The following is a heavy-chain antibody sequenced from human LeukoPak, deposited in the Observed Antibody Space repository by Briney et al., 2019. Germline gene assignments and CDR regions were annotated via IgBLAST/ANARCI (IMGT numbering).Heavy chain of an antibody. V-gene: IGHV4-59*08. CDR2: IYYSGST. J-gene: IGHJ5*02. D-gene: IGHD3-3*01. Sequence: SETLSLTCTVSGGSISSYYWSWIRQPPGKGLEWIGYIYYSGSTNYNPSLKSRVTISVDTSKNQFSLKLSSVTAADTAVYYCARSQYYDFWSGPWGQGTLVTVSS. CDR3: ARSQYYDFWSGP. CDR1: GGSISSYY.